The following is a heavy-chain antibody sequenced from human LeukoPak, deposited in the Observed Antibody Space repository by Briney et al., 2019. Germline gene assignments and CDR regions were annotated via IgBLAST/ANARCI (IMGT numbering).Heavy chain of an antibody. CDR2: ISGSGGST. D-gene: IGHD3-16*02. CDR1: GFTFSSYA. Sequence: HAGGSLRLSCAASGFTFSSYAMSWVRQAPGKGLEWVSAISGSGGSTYYADSVKGRFTISRDNSKNTLYLQMNSLRAEDTAVYYCARGAMGLGELSLFDYWGQGTLVTVSS. J-gene: IGHJ4*02. V-gene: IGHV3-23*01. CDR3: ARGAMGLGELSLFDY.